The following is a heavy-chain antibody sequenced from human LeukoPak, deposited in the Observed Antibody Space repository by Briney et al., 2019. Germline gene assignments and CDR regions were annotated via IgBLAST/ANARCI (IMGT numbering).Heavy chain of an antibody. D-gene: IGHD3-22*01. Sequence: SETLSLTCAVYGGSFSGYYWSWIRQPPGKGLEWIGEINHSGSTNYNPSLKSRVTISVDTSKNQFSLKLSSVTAADTAVYYCAREKDYDSSGYYLEGSWFDPWGQGTLVTVSS. CDR1: GGSFSGYY. V-gene: IGHV4-34*01. CDR2: INHSGST. CDR3: AREKDYDSSGYYLEGSWFDP. J-gene: IGHJ5*02.